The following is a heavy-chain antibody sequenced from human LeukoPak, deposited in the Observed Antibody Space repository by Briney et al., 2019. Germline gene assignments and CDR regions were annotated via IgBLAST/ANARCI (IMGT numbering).Heavy chain of an antibody. J-gene: IGHJ4*02. CDR1: GFTFSGFW. CDR3: ARDPHGSGSYYTPYYFDY. D-gene: IGHD3-10*01. CDR2: INSDGSST. Sequence: PGGSLRLSCAASGFTFSGFWMHWVRQTPGKGLVGVSRINSDGSSTNYADSVKGRFTISRDNAKNTLYLQMNSLRAEDMAVYCCARDPHGSGSYYTPYYFDYWGQGTLVTVSS. V-gene: IGHV3-74*01.